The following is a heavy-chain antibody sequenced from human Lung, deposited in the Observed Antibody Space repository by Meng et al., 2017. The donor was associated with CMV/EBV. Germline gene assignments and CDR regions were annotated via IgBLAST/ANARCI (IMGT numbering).Heavy chain of an antibody. J-gene: IGHJ4*02. CDR3: ARGAGTAMAPAGD. CDR1: GFTFDDYG. Sequence: GESXKISCAASGFTFDDYGMSWVRQAPGKGLEWVSGINWNGSSTGYADSVKGRFTISRDNAKNSLYLQMNSLRAEDTALYHCARGAGTAMAPAGDWGQGTLVTVSS. D-gene: IGHD5-18*01. CDR2: INWNGSST. V-gene: IGHV3-20*01.